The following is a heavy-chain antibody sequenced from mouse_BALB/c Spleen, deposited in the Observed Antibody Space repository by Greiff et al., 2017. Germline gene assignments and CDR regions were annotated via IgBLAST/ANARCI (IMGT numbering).Heavy chain of an antibody. CDR2: ISSGSSTI. D-gene: IGHD1-1*01. CDR1: GSTFSSFG. CDR3: ARDYGSSFDY. Sequence: DVMLVESGGGLVQPGGSRKLSCAASGSTFSSFGMHWVRQAPEKGLEWVAYISSGSSTIYYADTVKGRFTISIDNPKNTLFLQMTSLRSEDTAMYYCARDYGSSFDYWGQGTTLTVSS. J-gene: IGHJ2*01. V-gene: IGHV5-17*02.